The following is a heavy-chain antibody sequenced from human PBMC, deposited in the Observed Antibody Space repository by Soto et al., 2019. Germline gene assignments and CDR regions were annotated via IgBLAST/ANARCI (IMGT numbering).Heavy chain of an antibody. V-gene: IGHV1-18*01. CDR2: ISAYNGNT. Sequence: ASVKVSCKASGYTFTSYGISWVRQAPGQGLEWMGWISAYNGNTNYAQKLQGRVTMTTDTSTSTAYMELRSLRSDDTTVYYCARDAEEDDYIWGSYRRFDYWGQGTLVTVSS. CDR3: ARDAEEDDYIWGSYRRFDY. J-gene: IGHJ4*02. D-gene: IGHD3-16*02. CDR1: GYTFTSYG.